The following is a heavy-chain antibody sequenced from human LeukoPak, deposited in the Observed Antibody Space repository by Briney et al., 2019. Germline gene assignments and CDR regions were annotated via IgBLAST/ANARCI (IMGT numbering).Heavy chain of an antibody. J-gene: IGHJ2*01. V-gene: IGHV4-59*06. CDR1: GGSISSYY. Sequence: SETLSLTCTVSGGSISSYYWSWIRQHPGKGLEWIGYIYYSGSTYYNPSLKSRATVSLDTSNHQFYLKLTSVTAADTAVYYCAKRETYWSFDLWGRGTQVTVSS. CDR3: AKRETYWSFDL. CDR2: IYYSGST.